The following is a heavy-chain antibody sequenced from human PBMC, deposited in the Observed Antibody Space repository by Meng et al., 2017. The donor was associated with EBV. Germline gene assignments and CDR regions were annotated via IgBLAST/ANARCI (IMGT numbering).Heavy chain of an antibody. CDR2: LIPMVGAP. D-gene: IGHD3-10*01. CDR3: ASESGRGFTPDY. CDR1: GGTFRRDA. J-gene: IGHJ4*02. V-gene: IGHV1-69*01. Sequence: QVKWRRSGAEVKKPGSSVKVSCRTSGGTFRRDAVSWVRQAPGQGLEWMGGLIPMVGAPHYAQKFQGRVTIIADESTSTHSMELNSLRSEDTAMYYCASESGRGFTPDYWGQGTLVTVSS.